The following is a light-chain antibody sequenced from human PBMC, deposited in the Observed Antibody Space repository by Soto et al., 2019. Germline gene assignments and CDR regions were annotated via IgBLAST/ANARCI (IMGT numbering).Light chain of an antibody. V-gene: IGKV1-5*01. CDR2: DAS. CDR3: QQWGT. J-gene: IGKJ1*01. CDR1: QSISSW. Sequence: DIQMTQSPSTLSASVGDRVTITCRASQSISSWLAWYQQKPGKAPKLLIYDASSLESGVPSRFSGSGSGTEFTLTISSLQPDDFATYYCQQWGTFGRGTKVEIK.